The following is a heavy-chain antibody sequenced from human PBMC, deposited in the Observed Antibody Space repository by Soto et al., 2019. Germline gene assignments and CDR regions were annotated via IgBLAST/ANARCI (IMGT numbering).Heavy chain of an antibody. Sequence: QVQLVESGGGVVQPGRSLRLSCAASGFTFSSYAMHWVRQAPGKGLEWVAVISYDGSNKYYADSVKGRFTISRDNSKNTLYLQMNSLRAEDTAVYYCARPYYYDSSGAPFDYWGQGTLVTVSS. D-gene: IGHD3-22*01. V-gene: IGHV3-30-3*01. CDR2: ISYDGSNK. CDR1: GFTFSSYA. CDR3: ARPYYYDSSGAPFDY. J-gene: IGHJ4*02.